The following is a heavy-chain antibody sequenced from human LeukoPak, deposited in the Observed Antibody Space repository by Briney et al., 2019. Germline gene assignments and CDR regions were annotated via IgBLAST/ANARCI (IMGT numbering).Heavy chain of an antibody. CDR3: AKDDYGDYVRWFDP. CDR2: ISASGGGT. Sequence: GGSLRLSCAASGFTFSAYTMSWVRQAPGKGLEWVSSISASGGGTYYAASVKGRFTISRDNSKNTLYLQMSSLRADGTAVYYCAKDDYGDYVRWFDPWGQGTLVTVPS. J-gene: IGHJ5*02. CDR1: GFTFSAYT. V-gene: IGHV3-23*01. D-gene: IGHD4-17*01.